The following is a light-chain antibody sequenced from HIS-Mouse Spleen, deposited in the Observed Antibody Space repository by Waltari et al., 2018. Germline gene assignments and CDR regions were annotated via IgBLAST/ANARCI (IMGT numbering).Light chain of an antibody. CDR3: QQYYSTPA. Sequence: DIVMTQSPDSLAVSLGERATTNGKSSQSVLYSSNNKNYLAWYQQKPGQPPKLLIYWASTRESGVPDRFSGSGSGTDFTLTISSLQAEDVAVYYCQQYYSTPAFGQGTRLEIK. J-gene: IGKJ5*01. CDR1: QSVLYSSNNKNY. CDR2: WAS. V-gene: IGKV4-1*01.